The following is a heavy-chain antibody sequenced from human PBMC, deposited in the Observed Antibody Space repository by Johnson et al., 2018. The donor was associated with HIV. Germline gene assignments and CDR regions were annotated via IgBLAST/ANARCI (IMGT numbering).Heavy chain of an antibody. CDR3: TRVPRKGVTPDAFDL. CDR2: IRSIAYGGTR. CDR1: GFTFGDYA. V-gene: IGHV3-49*03. D-gene: IGHD4-11*01. J-gene: IGHJ3*01. Sequence: VQLVESGGGLVQPGRSLRLSCTASGFTFGDYALSWFRQAPEKGLEWVGFIRSIAYGGTREYAASVKGRFTISRDDSKSIAYLQMNNVTNEDTALYYCTRVPRKGVTPDAFDLWGQGTMVTVSS.